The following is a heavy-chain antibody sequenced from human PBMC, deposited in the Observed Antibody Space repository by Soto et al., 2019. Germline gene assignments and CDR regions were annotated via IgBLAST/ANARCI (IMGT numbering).Heavy chain of an antibody. J-gene: IGHJ6*02. D-gene: IGHD3-3*01. V-gene: IGHV3-33*01. CDR2: IWYDGSNK. CDR3: AREGGDVLRFLEWFDYYGMDV. Sequence: GGSLRLSCAASGFTFSSYGMHWVRQAPGKGLEWVAVIWYDGSNKYYADSVKGRFTISRDNSKNTLNLQMNSLRAEATAVYYCAREGGDVLRFLEWFDYYGMDVWGQGTTVTVSS. CDR1: GFTFSSYG.